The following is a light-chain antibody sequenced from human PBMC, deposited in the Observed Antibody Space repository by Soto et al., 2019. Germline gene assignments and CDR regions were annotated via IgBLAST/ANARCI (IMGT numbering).Light chain of an antibody. CDR3: QQYGSSWT. CDR1: QTVSSSY. J-gene: IGKJ1*01. V-gene: IGKV3-20*01. Sequence: EVVLTQSPGTLSLSPGERVTLSCLASQTVSSSYIAWYQQKPGQAPRLLIYGASSRATGIPDRFSGSGSGTDFTLTISRLEPEDFAVYYCQQYGSSWTFGQGTKVDIK. CDR2: GAS.